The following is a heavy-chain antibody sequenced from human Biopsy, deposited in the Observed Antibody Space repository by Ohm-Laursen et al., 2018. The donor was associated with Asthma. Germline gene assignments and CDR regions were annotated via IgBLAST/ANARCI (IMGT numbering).Heavy chain of an antibody. CDR3: AKDVFPGWELRRGPDS. CDR1: GFTFSSYA. D-gene: IGHD1-26*01. V-gene: IGHV3-30*18. J-gene: IGHJ4*02. Sequence: SLRLSCAASGFTFSSYAFNWVRQAPGKGLDWVAVISFDGSNKNYTDSVKGRFTISRDNSRNTLHLQMNSLRAEDTAVYYCAKDVFPGWELRRGPDSWGQGTLVTVSS. CDR2: ISFDGSNK.